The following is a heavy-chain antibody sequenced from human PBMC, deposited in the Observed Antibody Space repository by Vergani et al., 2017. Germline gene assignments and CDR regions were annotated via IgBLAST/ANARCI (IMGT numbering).Heavy chain of an antibody. J-gene: IGHJ5*02. CDR1: GFSFNTYW. Sequence: EVQLVESGGGSVQSGGSLRLSCVASGFSFNTYWMHWARQVPGKGLVWVSGMNGDGDTISYADSVKGRFTISRDNAKNTLFLQMNSLRAEDTAVYYCARARKFRFGVVWENWFDPWGQGTLVTVSS. CDR3: ARARKFRFGVVWENWFDP. D-gene: IGHD3-3*01. V-gene: IGHV3-74*01. CDR2: MNGDGDTI.